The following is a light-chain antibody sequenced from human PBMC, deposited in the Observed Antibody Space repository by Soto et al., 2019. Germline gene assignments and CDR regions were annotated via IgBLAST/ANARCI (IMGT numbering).Light chain of an antibody. J-gene: IGKJ2*01. Sequence: DIVLTQSPATLSLSPGERATLSCRASQSVGTSLAWYQPRPGQAPRLLLSAASTRATGIPARFSGSGSGTDFTLTIRSLQTEDVAVYYCQPRTSWPSSDNFGQGTKLEIQ. V-gene: IGKV3-11*01. CDR3: QPRTSWPSSDN. CDR1: QSVGTS. CDR2: AAS.